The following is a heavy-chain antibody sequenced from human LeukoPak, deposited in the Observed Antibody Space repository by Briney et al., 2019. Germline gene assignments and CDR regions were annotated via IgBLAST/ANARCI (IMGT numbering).Heavy chain of an antibody. CDR2: ISAYNGNT. D-gene: IGHD3-22*01. CDR3: ARLYYDSSGYSNYCDY. CDR1: GCTFTSYG. J-gene: IGHJ4*02. Sequence: ASVKVSCKASGCTFTSYGISWVRQAPGQGLEWMGWISAYNGNTNYAQKLQGRVTMTTDTSTSTAYMELRSLRSEDPAVYYCARLYYDSSGYSNYCDYWGQGTLVTVSS. V-gene: IGHV1-18*01.